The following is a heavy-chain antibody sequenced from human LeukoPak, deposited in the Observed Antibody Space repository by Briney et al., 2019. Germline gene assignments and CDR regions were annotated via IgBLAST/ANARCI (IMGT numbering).Heavy chain of an antibody. V-gene: IGHV4-39*07. CDR1: GDSFSSVTDY. D-gene: IGHD6-19*01. CDR2: GDYSGGT. J-gene: IGHJ4*02. CDR3: AGERGEEYSSGWYKRDYFDN. Sequence: PSETLSLTCTVSGDSFSSVTDYWAWIRQPPGKGLEWIASGDYSGGTYYNPSLESRVAISADMSKNQFSLKLTSVTGADTAVYYCAGERGEEYSSGWYKRDYFDNWGQGIRVTVSS.